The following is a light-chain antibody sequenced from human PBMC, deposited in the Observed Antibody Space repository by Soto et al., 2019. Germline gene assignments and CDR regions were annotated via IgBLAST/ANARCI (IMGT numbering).Light chain of an antibody. CDR1: QSISSW. J-gene: IGKJ1*01. CDR3: QQYQSYSRT. V-gene: IGKV1-5*01. Sequence: DIQMIQSPSTLSASVGDRVTITCRASQSISSWLAWYQQKPGKAPKLLIYDASSLESGVPSRFSGSGSGTEFTLTISSLKPDDFATYYCQQYQSYSRTFGQGTKVDIK. CDR2: DAS.